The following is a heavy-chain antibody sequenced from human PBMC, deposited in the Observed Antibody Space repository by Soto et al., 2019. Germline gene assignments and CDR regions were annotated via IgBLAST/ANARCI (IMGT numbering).Heavy chain of an antibody. CDR2: ISWNSGSI. CDR3: AKDMILDPGAFDI. CDR1: GFTFDYYA. V-gene: IGHV3-9*01. Sequence: GGSLRLSCAASGFTFDYYAMHWVRQSPGKGLEWVSGISWNSGSIGYADSVKGRFTISRDNAKNSLYLQMNSLRAEDTALYYCAKDMILDPGAFDIWGQGTMVTVSS. J-gene: IGHJ3*02. D-gene: IGHD3-10*01.